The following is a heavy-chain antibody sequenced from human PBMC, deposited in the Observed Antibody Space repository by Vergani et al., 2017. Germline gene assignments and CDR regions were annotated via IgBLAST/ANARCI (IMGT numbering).Heavy chain of an antibody. D-gene: IGHD3-10*01. CDR1: GFTFSSYA. Sequence: EVQLLESGGGLVQPGGSLRLSCAASGFTFSSYAMNWVRQAPGKGLEWVSAISGSGDSTCYADSLKGRFTISRDNSKNTLYLQMNSLRAEDTAVYYCAKDVSGDGLFYYLDYWGQGTLVTVSS. CDR2: ISGSGDST. J-gene: IGHJ4*02. CDR3: AKDVSGDGLFYYLDY. V-gene: IGHV3-23*01.